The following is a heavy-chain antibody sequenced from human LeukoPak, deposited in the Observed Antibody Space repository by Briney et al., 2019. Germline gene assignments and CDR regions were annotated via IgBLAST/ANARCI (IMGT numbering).Heavy chain of an antibody. J-gene: IGHJ4*02. V-gene: IGHV4-61*01. CDR1: GGSVSGGSYY. CDR3: ARGAGDIVLMVFDY. Sequence: PSETLSLTCTVSGGSVSGGSYYWSWIRQPPGKGLEWIGYIYYSGSTNYNPSLKSRVTISVDTSKNQFSLKLNSVTAADTAVYYCARGAGDIVLMVFDYWGQGTLVTVSS. D-gene: IGHD2-8*01. CDR2: IYYSGST.